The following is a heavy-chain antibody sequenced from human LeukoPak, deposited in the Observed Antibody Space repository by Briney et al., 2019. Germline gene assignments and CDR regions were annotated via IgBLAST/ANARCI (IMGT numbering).Heavy chain of an antibody. J-gene: IGHJ6*03. CDR2: IIRSSTTI. CDR1: GFTFSSYS. V-gene: IGHV3-48*01. Sequence: GRSLRLSCSASGFTFSSYSMSWVRHAPGKGLEWGAYIIRSSTTIYYADSVKGRFTISRDNAKNSLYMQMNSMRAEDTAVYYCARVLGYSGYRSLYYYYYMDVWGKGTTVTVSS. D-gene: IGHD5-12*01. CDR3: ARVLGYSGYRSLYYYYYMDV.